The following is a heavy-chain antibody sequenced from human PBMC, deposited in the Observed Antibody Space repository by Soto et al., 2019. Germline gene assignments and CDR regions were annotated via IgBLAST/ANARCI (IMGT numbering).Heavy chain of an antibody. V-gene: IGHV1-8*02. CDR2: MNRNSGDT. CDR3: AVTYFDYTWGHYRYS. D-gene: IGHD3-16*02. Sequence: ASVKVSCKTSGYTFTTYDIHWVRQTSGQGLEWMGSMNRNSGDTAYAQKLQDRVTMTRDTSISTAHMELSSLRSEDTATYYCAVTYFDYTWGHYRYSWGQGTPVTVSS. J-gene: IGHJ5*02. CDR1: GYTFTTYD.